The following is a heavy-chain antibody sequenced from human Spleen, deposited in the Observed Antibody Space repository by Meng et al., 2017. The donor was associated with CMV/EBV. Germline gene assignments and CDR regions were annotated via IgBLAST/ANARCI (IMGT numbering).Heavy chain of an antibody. CDR2: VNANSGAK. CDR3: ARGYCSGASCYIDD. CDR1: GYTFTGYY. J-gene: IGHJ4*02. V-gene: IGHV1-2*02. D-gene: IGHD2-2*02. Sequence: KASGYTFTGYYMNGVRQAPGQGLEWMGWVNANSGAKDYAQKFQGRVTMTRDTSISTAYMELSRLRSDDTAVYYCARGYCSGASCYIDDWGQGTLVTVSS.